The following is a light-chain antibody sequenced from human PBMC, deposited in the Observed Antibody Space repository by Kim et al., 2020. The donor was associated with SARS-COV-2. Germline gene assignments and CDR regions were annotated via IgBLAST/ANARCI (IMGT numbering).Light chain of an antibody. CDR3: QQSYNTPIT. CDR1: QAISTY. J-gene: IGKJ5*01. CDR2: AAS. V-gene: IGKV1-39*01. Sequence: GDSVTITCRASQAISTYLNWYHQKPGKAPRLLIYAASNLQSGVPSRFSGSGSGSVFTLTISSLQPDDFATYYCQQSYNTPITFGQGTRLEIK.